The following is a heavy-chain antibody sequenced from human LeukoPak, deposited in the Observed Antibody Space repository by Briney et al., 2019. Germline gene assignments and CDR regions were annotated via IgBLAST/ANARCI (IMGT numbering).Heavy chain of an antibody. CDR2: IKQDGSEK. CDR3: ARASYSYGYGFDY. V-gene: IGHV3-7*03. CDR1: GFTFSSYR. Sequence: GGSLRLSCAASGFTFSSYRMSWVRQAPGKGLEWVANIKQDGSEKYYVDSVKGRFTISRDNAKNSLYLQMNSLRAEDTAVYYCARASYSYGYGFDYWGQGTLVTVSS. J-gene: IGHJ4*02. D-gene: IGHD5-18*01.